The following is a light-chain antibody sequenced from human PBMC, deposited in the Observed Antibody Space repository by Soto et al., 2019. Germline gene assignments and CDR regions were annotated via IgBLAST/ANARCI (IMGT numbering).Light chain of an antibody. CDR1: QSISGW. Sequence: DIQMTQSPSTLSGSVGDRVTITCRASQSISGWLAWYQQKPGKAPHLLIYDASSLRRGVQSRFSGSGSGTEFTLTIDSLQADDFATYYCQQYETYSGTFGQGTKVDIK. J-gene: IGKJ1*01. V-gene: IGKV1-5*01. CDR2: DAS. CDR3: QQYETYSGT.